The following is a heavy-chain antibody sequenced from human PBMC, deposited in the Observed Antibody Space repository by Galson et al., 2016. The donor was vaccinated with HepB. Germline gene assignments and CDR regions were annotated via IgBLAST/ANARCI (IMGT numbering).Heavy chain of an antibody. CDR3: ASFPIAATPIDF. V-gene: IGHV3-30*04. J-gene: IGHJ4*02. D-gene: IGHD2-15*01. Sequence: SLRLSCAASGFTFRSYAMHWVRQAPGKELEWMAVISYDGRKKYYADSVKGRFTISRDNSKNTLYLLMNSLRSEDTAVYYCASFPIAATPIDFWGQGTLVTVSS. CDR1: GFTFRSYA. CDR2: ISYDGRKK.